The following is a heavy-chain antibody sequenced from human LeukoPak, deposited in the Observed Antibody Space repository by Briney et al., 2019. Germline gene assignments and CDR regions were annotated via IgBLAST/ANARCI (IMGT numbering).Heavy chain of an antibody. Sequence: GASVTVSCTASGYTFTGYYMHWVRQAPGQGLEWMGWINPNSGGTNYAQKFQGRVTMTRDTSISTAYMELSRLRSDDTAVYYCARDRRAYCGGDCYPGDYWGQGTLVTVSS. CDR2: INPNSGGT. D-gene: IGHD2-21*02. CDR1: GYTFTGYY. J-gene: IGHJ4*02. V-gene: IGHV1-2*02. CDR3: ARDRRAYCGGDCYPGDY.